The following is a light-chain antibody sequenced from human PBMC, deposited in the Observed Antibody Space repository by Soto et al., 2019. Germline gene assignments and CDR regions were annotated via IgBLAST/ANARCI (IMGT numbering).Light chain of an antibody. V-gene: IGKV1-5*01. Sequence: IQITQSPSTLSASVGDKVTISCRASQSVSDWLAWYQQKPGNPPKILIYDTSRLASAVPSRFSASGSGTEFTLTISGLQPDDFATYYCHQYNSSTWTFGQGTKVDIK. CDR1: QSVSDW. CDR3: HQYNSSTWT. CDR2: DTS. J-gene: IGKJ1*01.